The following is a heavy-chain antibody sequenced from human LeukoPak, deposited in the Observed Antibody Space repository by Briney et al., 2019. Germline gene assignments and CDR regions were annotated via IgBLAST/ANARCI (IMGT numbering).Heavy chain of an antibody. CDR2: ISSNGGST. D-gene: IGHD4-17*01. Sequence: GGSLRLSFAASGFTFSSYAMHWVRQAPGKGLEYVSAISSNGGSTYYANSVKGRFTISRDNSKNTLYLQMGSLRAEDMAVYYCARGSGDYGDYVRWYFDLWGRGTLVTVSS. V-gene: IGHV3-64*01. CDR3: ARGSGDYGDYVRWYFDL. CDR1: GFTFSSYA. J-gene: IGHJ2*01.